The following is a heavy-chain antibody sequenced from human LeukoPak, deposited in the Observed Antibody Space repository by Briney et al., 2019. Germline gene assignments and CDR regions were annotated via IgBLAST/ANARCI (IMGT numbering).Heavy chain of an antibody. Sequence: SETLSLTCTVSGGSISSGGYYWSWIRQPPGKGLEWIGYIYHSGSTYYNPSLKSRVTISVDRSKNQFSLKLSSVTAADTAVYYCARGGPGIAAAGTYYWGQGTLVTVSS. V-gene: IGHV4-30-2*01. CDR2: IYHSGST. CDR3: ARGGPGIAAAGTYY. D-gene: IGHD6-13*01. CDR1: GGSISSGGYY. J-gene: IGHJ4*02.